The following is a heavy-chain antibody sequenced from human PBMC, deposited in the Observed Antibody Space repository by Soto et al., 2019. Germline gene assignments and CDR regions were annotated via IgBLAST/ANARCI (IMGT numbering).Heavy chain of an antibody. J-gene: IGHJ6*02. CDR3: ARDNKRRITIFGVVTRVYYYGMDV. Sequence: SETLSLTCTVSGGSISSGGYYWSWIRQHPGKGLEWIGYIYYSGSTYYNPSLKSRVTISVDTSKNQFSLKLSSVTAADTAVYYCARDNKRRITIFGVVTRVYYYGMDVCGQGPTVTVSS. CDR2: IYYSGST. D-gene: IGHD3-3*01. V-gene: IGHV4-31*03. CDR1: GGSISSGGYY.